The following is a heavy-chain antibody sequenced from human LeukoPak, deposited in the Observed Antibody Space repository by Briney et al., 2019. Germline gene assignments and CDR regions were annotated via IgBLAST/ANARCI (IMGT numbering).Heavy chain of an antibody. CDR3: AKDRGDTAMVDSGWFDP. CDR2: ISGSGGST. V-gene: IGHV3-23*01. J-gene: IGHJ5*02. CDR1: GFTFSSYA. Sequence: PGGSLRLSCAASGFTFSSYAMSWVRQAPGKGLEWVSTISGSGGSTYYADSVKGRFTISRDNSKNTLYLQMNSLRAEDTAVYYCAKDRGDTAMVDSGWFDPWGQGTLVTVSS. D-gene: IGHD5-18*01.